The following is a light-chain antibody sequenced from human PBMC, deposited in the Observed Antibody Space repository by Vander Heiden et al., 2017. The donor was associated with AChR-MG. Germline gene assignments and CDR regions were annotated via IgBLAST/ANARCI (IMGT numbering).Light chain of an antibody. CDR2: VNSEGSQ. Sequence: QLVLTQSPSPSASLDASLERTCTRSSGHNSYAVGWHQQQPEKGPRYLLKVNSEGSQKKGDGIPGRFSGSSSGAERYLTISSLESDDEADYYCRGWGTGLQRVFGGGTKLTVL. CDR1: SGHNSYA. V-gene: IGLV4-69*01. J-gene: IGLJ3*02. CDR3: RGWGTGLQRV.